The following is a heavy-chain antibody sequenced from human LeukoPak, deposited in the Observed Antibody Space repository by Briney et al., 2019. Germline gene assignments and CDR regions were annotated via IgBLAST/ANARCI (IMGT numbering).Heavy chain of an antibody. J-gene: IGHJ4*02. CDR3: ATTGSGSYYDY. D-gene: IGHD1-26*01. CDR1: GFTFSSYW. V-gene: IGHV3-7*01. Sequence: GGSLRLSCAASGFTFSSYWMSWVRQAPGKGLEWVANIKQDGSEKYYVDSVKGRFTISRDNAKNTLFLQMNSLRAEDTAVYYCATTGSGSYYDYWGQGTLVTVSS. CDR2: IKQDGSEK.